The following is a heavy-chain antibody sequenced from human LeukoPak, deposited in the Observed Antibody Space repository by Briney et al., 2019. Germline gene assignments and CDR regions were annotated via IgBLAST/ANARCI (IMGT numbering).Heavy chain of an antibody. V-gene: IGHV4-34*01. CDR1: GGSFSGYY. J-gene: IGHJ4*02. CDR3: ARGCGDRYYDFWSGYYTGVYYFDY. CDR2: INHSGST. D-gene: IGHD3-3*01. Sequence: SETLSLTCAVYGGSFSGYYWSWIRQPPGKGLGWIGEINHSGSTNYNPSLKSRATISVDTSKNQFSLKLSSVTAADTAVYCCARGCGDRYYDFWSGYYTGVYYFDYWGQGTLVTVSS.